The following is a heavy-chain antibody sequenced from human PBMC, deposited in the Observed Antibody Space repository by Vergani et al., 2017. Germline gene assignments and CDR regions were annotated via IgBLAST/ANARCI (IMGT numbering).Heavy chain of an antibody. V-gene: IGHV4-31*02. Sequence: VQLVESGGGLVQPGGSLKLSCAASGFTFSSYAMSWIRQHPGKGLEWIGYIYYSGSTYYNPSLKSRVTISVDTSKNQFSLKLSSVTAADTAVYYCARGGKWELQTTDFDYWGQGTLVTVSS. CDR2: IYYSGST. J-gene: IGHJ4*02. D-gene: IGHD1-26*01. CDR1: GFTFSSYA. CDR3: ARGGKWELQTTDFDY.